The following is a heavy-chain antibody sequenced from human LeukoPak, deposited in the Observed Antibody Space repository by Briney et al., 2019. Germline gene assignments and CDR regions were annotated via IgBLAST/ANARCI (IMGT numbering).Heavy chain of an antibody. CDR3: ATVNIAVAGDYYYYGMDV. Sequence: ASVKVSCTVSGYTLTELSMHWVRQAPGKGLEWMGGFDPEDGETIYAQKFQGRVTMTEDTSTDTAYMELSSLRSEDTAVYYCATVNIAVAGDYYYYGMDVWGQGTTVTVSS. V-gene: IGHV1-24*01. D-gene: IGHD6-19*01. CDR1: GYTLTELS. CDR2: FDPEDGET. J-gene: IGHJ6*02.